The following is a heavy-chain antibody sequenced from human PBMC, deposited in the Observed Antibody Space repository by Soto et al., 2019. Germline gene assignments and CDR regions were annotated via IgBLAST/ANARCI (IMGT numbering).Heavy chain of an antibody. CDR3: AKARGVVVVAATQYFQH. J-gene: IGHJ1*01. CDR2: ISGSGGST. V-gene: IGHV3-23*01. Sequence: GGSLRLSCAASGFTFSSYAMSWVRQAPGKGLEWVSAISGSGGSTYYADSVKGRFTISRDNSKNTLYLQMNSLRAEDTAVYYCAKARGVVVVAATQYFQHWGQGTLVTVSS. CDR1: GFTFSSYA. D-gene: IGHD2-15*01.